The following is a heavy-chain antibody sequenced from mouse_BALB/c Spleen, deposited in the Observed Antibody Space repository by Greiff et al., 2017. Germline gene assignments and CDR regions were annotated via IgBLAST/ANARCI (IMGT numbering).Heavy chain of an antibody. CDR3: ARDSPFDY. CDR2: ISDGGSYT. Sequence: EVQLVESGGGLVKPGGSLKLSCAASGFTFSDYYMYWVRQTPKKRLEWVATISDGGSYTYYPDSVKGRFTISRDNAKNNLYLQLSSLKSEDTAMYYCARDSPFDYWGQGTTLTVSS. J-gene: IGHJ2*01. CDR1: GFTFSDYY. V-gene: IGHV5-4*02.